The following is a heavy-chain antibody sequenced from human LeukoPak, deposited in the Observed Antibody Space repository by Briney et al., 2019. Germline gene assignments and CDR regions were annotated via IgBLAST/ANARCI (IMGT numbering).Heavy chain of an antibody. Sequence: SETLSLTRAVYGGSFSGYYWSWIRQPPGKGLEWIGEINHSGSTNYNPSLKSRVTISVDTSKNQFSLKLSSVTAADTAVYYCARLGYRDGYSFYYYYYMDVWGKGTTVTISS. CDR3: ARLGYRDGYSFYYYYYMDV. D-gene: IGHD5-24*01. J-gene: IGHJ6*03. CDR1: GGSFSGYY. CDR2: INHSGST. V-gene: IGHV4-34*01.